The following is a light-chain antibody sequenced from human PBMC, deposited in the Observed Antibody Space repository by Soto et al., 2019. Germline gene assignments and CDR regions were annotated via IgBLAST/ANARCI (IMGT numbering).Light chain of an antibody. V-gene: IGKV3D-20*02. CDR2: GAS. CDR1: QSVSSSY. Sequence: EIVLTQSPGTLSLSPGERATLSFRASQSVSSSYLAWYQQKPGQAPRLLIYGASTRATGIPARFSGSGSGTDFTLTISSLEPEDFAVYYCQQRSNWPLTFGGGTKVDI. J-gene: IGKJ4*01. CDR3: QQRSNWPLT.